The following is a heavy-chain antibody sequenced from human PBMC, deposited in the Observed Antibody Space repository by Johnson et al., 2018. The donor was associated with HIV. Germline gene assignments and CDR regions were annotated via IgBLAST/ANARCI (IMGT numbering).Heavy chain of an antibody. V-gene: IGHV3-66*01. CDR1: GFAVSSNY. J-gene: IGHJ3*02. CDR2: IYSGGST. Sequence: VQLVESGGCLVQPGGSLRLSCAASGFAVSSNYMRWVRQAPGKGLEWVSVIYSGGSTYYADSVKGRFTISRDNSKNTMYLQMNSLRAEDTAVYYCARDLPGPPSLYAFDIWGQGTMVTVSS. CDR3: ARDLPGPPSLYAFDI.